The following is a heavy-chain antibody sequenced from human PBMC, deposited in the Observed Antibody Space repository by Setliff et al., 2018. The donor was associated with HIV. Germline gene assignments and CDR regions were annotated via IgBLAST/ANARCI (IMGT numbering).Heavy chain of an antibody. J-gene: IGHJ3*02. V-gene: IGHV1-2*06. Sequence: ASVKVSCKASGYTFTGYYMHWVRQAPGQGLEWMGRINPNSGGTNYAQKFQGRVTMTRDTSISTAYMELRSLRSDDTAMYYCAGDMGYGDHGRAFDIWGQGTMVTVSS. CDR2: INPNSGGT. D-gene: IGHD4-17*01. CDR3: AGDMGYGDHGRAFDI. CDR1: GYTFTGYY.